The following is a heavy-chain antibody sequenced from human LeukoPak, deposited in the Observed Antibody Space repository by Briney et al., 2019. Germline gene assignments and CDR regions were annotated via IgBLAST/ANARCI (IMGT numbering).Heavy chain of an antibody. CDR3: ARDHNYVFDN. Sequence: GGSLRLSCTASGFPFIEYSMNWVRQAPGKGLEWISYIGIDSGNTKYADSVRGRFTISTDKAKNSLYLQMNSLRVEDAAVYYCARDHNYVFDNWGQGTLVSVAS. CDR2: IGIDSGNT. V-gene: IGHV3-48*01. J-gene: IGHJ4*02. CDR1: GFPFIEYS. D-gene: IGHD1-1*01.